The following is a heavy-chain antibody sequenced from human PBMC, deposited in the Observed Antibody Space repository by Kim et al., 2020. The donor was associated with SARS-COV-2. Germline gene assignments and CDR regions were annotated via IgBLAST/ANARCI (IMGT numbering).Heavy chain of an antibody. Sequence: AYAQKFQGRGTRIRNTSISTAYMDLSSLRSEDTAVYYCARGKIGSRQFDYWGQGTLVTVSS. J-gene: IGHJ4*02. V-gene: IGHV1-8*01. CDR3: ARGKIGSRQFDY. D-gene: IGHD6-13*01.